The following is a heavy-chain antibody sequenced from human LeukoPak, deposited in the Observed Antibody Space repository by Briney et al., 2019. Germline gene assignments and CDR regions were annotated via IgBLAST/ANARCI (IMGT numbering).Heavy chain of an antibody. D-gene: IGHD3-22*01. CDR2: ISAYNGYT. V-gene: IGHV1-18*01. Sequence: ALVKVSCKASGYTFTSYGISLVRQAPGQGLEWMGGISAYNGYTKYAEKLQGRVTMTTDTSTSTAYMELRSLRSDYTAVYYCARAKYDSSGYYWFDPWGQGTLVTVSS. J-gene: IGHJ5*02. CDR1: GYTFTSYG. CDR3: ARAKYDSSGYYWFDP.